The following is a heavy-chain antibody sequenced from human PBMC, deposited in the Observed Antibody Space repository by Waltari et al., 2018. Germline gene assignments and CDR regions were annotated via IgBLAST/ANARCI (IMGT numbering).Heavy chain of an antibody. Sequence: QVQLQESGPGLVKPSQTLSLTCTVSGGSISSGGYYWSWTRQHPGKGLEWIGYIYYSGSTYYNPSLKSRVTISVDTSKNQFSLKLSSVTAADTAVYYCARGGLRLGELSHWGQGTLVTVSS. D-gene: IGHD3-16*02. V-gene: IGHV4-31*03. J-gene: IGHJ4*02. CDR1: GGSISSGGYY. CDR2: IYYSGST. CDR3: ARGGLRLGELSH.